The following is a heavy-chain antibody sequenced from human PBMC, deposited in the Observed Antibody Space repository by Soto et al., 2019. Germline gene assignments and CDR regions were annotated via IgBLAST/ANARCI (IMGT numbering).Heavy chain of an antibody. D-gene: IGHD3-9*01. J-gene: IGHJ4*02. CDR3: ARGPSYYDILTGYYQTQPFDY. CDR1: GGSFSGYY. V-gene: IGHV4-34*01. Sequence: PSETLSLTCAVYGGSFSGYYWSWIRQPPGKGPEWIGEINHNGSTYYNPPRKSRVTITVDTSKSQFSLKLSSVTAADTAVYYCARGPSYYDILTGYYQTQPFDYWGQGTLVTVSS. CDR2: INHNGST.